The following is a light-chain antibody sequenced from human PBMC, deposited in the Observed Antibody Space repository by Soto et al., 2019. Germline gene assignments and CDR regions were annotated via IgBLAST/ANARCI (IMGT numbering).Light chain of an antibody. CDR2: GAS. CDR3: QHYGSSGT. Sequence: DILLPQYPGTLSLSPGESATLSCRASQSVSNNYLAWYQQKPGQPPRLLIYGASNRATGIPDWISGSGSGTYFPLTISRLDPEYFAVYYCQHYGSSGTFGQGTKVDIK. V-gene: IGKV3-20*01. CDR1: QSVSNNY. J-gene: IGKJ1*01.